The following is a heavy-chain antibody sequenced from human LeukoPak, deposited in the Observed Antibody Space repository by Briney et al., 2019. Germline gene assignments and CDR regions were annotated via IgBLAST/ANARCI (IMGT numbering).Heavy chain of an antibody. Sequence: GGSLRLSCAASGFTFSDYYMSWIRQAPGKGLEWVSYISSSGSTTYYADSVKGRFTISRDNSKNTLYLQMNSLRAEDTAVYYCAKDDIVVVPAALDYWGQGTLVTVSS. V-gene: IGHV3-11*01. CDR3: AKDDIVVVPAALDY. CDR2: ISSSGSTT. J-gene: IGHJ4*02. D-gene: IGHD2-2*01. CDR1: GFTFSDYY.